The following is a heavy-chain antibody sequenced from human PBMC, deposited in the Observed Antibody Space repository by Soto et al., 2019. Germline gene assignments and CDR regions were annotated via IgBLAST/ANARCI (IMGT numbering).Heavy chain of an antibody. J-gene: IGHJ6*02. CDR1: GGSINNHY. CDR3: AKREPGIGIFFAMDV. D-gene: IGHD1-20*01. Sequence: SETLSLTCTLSGGSINNHYWGWIQQPPGKGQEWIGHIYDSGTTNYNPSLKSRVTISVDMSKNQFSLKLTSVTVADSAMYFCAKREPGIGIFFAMDVWGQGTTVTVCS. V-gene: IGHV4-59*11. CDR2: IYDSGTT.